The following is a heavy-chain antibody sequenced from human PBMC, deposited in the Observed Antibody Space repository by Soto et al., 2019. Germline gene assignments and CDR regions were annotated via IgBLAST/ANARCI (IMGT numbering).Heavy chain of an antibody. D-gene: IGHD2-8*01. CDR1: GFIFNSFS. CDR3: ARPPNGEFLHRGVDV. Sequence: EVQLLESGGGLVQPGGSLRLSCVATGFIFNSFSMSWVRQAPGKGPEWVSGISGHGSATDYAESVKGRFTISRDNSKNTLYLQMNILRAEDTAIYFCARPPNGEFLHRGVDVWGQGTSVIVS. CDR2: ISGHGSAT. J-gene: IGHJ6*02. V-gene: IGHV3-23*01.